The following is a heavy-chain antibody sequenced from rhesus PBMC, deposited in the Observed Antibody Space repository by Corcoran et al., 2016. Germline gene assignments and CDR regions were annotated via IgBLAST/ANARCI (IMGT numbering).Heavy chain of an antibody. CDR1: GYSIRSNY. CDR3: ARARPLDYGSSYRYFDY. V-gene: IGHV4-147*01. J-gene: IGHJ4*01. Sequence: QVQLQESGPGRVKPTETLSRTCPVSGYSIRSNYWSWVRKPPGRRTAGIGCIYGSSCTTYYNPSLKSRVTISTDTSKNQFSLKLSAVTAADTAVYYCARARPLDYGSSYRYFDYWGQGVLVTVSS. CDR2: IYGSSCTT. D-gene: IGHD4-29*01.